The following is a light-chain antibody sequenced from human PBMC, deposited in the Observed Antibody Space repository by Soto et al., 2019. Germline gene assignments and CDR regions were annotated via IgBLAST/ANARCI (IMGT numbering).Light chain of an antibody. CDR1: QSVSRN. J-gene: IGKJ2*01. CDR2: GAS. V-gene: IGKV3-15*01. Sequence: EIVMTQSPATLSVSRGERATLSCRASQSVSRNLAWYQQKPGQAPRLLIYGASTRATGIPARFSGSGSGTEFTLTISNLQSEDFAVYYCQQYNNWPPYTFGQGNKLEIK. CDR3: QQYNNWPPYT.